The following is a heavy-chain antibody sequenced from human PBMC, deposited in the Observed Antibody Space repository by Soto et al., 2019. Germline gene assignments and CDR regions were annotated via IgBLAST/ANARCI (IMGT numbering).Heavy chain of an antibody. CDR3: ARAVGLLSKVRPPYYYMYV. CDR2: IIPILGIA. J-gene: IGHJ6*03. CDR1: GGTFSSYT. D-gene: IGHD1-26*01. V-gene: IGHV1-69*02. Sequence: SVKVSCKASGGTFSSYTISWVRQAPGQGLEWMGRIIPILGIANYAQKFQGRVTITADKSTSTAYMELSSLRSEDTAVYYCARAVGLLSKVRPPYYYMYVWGKGSTVTVSS.